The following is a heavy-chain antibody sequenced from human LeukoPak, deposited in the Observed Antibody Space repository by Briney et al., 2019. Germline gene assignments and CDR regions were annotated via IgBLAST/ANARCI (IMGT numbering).Heavy chain of an antibody. Sequence: GESLKISCKGSGYSFTSYWIGWVRQMPGKGLEWMGIIYPGDSDTRYSPSFQGQVTISADKSISTAYLQWSSLKASDTAMYYCARGRSSSWFSDAFDIWGQGTMVTVSS. D-gene: IGHD6-13*01. CDR3: ARGRSSSWFSDAFDI. V-gene: IGHV5-51*01. CDR1: GYSFTSYW. J-gene: IGHJ3*02. CDR2: IYPGDSDT.